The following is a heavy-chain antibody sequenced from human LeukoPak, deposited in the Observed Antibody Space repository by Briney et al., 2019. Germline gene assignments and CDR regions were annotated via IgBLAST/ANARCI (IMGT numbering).Heavy chain of an antibody. CDR2: INPSGGST. D-gene: IGHD6-6*01. V-gene: IGHV1-46*03. CDR3: ARGLEQAGYSSSSGGGNY. Sequence: ASVKVSCKASGYTFTSYYMHWVRQASGQGLEWMGIINPSGGSTSYAQKFQGRVTMTRDTSTSTVYMELSSLRSEDTAVYYCARGLEQAGYSSSSGGGNYWGQGTLVTVSS. J-gene: IGHJ4*02. CDR1: GYTFTSYY.